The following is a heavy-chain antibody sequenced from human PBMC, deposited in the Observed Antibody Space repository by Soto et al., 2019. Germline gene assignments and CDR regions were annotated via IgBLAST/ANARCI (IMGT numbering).Heavy chain of an antibody. CDR1: GGSFSGYY. V-gene: IGHV4-34*01. CDR3: ARGKTYCSSTSCYAAYYYMDV. Sequence: PSETLSLTCAVYGGSFSGYYWSWIRQPPGKGLEWIGEINHSGSTNYNPSLKSRVTISVDTSKNQFSLKLSSVTAADTAVYYCARGKTYCSSTSCYAAYYYMDVWGKGTTVTVSS. J-gene: IGHJ6*03. D-gene: IGHD2-2*01. CDR2: INHSGST.